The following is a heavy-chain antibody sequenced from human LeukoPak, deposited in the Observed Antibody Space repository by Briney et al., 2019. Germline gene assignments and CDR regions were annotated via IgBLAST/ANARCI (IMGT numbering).Heavy chain of an antibody. Sequence: SETLSLTCTVSAGSISSSNYYWGWIRQPPGKGLEWIGYVDHTGSTKFNPSLNGRVSISRDTSNNFFSLRLRSVTAADTAVYFCARGRVSSSTWYSTYYYFFYMDFWGKGTTVTVSS. CDR1: AGSISSSNYY. J-gene: IGHJ6*03. V-gene: IGHV4-61*03. D-gene: IGHD4-11*01. CDR3: ARGRVSSSTWYSTYYYFFYMDF. CDR2: VDHTGST.